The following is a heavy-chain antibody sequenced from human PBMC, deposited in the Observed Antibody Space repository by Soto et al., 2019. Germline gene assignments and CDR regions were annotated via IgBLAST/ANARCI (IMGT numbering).Heavy chain of an antibody. V-gene: IGHV4-4*02. CDR2: IYHNERT. J-gene: IGHJ6*02. CDR1: GVSISSSQW. CDR3: GRTKYYFYGVDV. Sequence: QVQLQESGPGLVKPSGTLSLTCAVSGVSISSSQWWSWVLQPPGKGLEWIGEIYHNERTNYNPSLKSRLTMSLDRAKNQVSLKLRSVTAADTGTYYCGRTKYYFYGVDVWGQGTTVTVSS.